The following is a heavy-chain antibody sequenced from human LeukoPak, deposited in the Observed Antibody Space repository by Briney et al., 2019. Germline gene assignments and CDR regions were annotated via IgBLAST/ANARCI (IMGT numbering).Heavy chain of an antibody. CDR3: ARDPLRYYDSSGFLDY. D-gene: IGHD3-22*01. CDR2: ISYDGGNK. CDR1: GFTFSSYA. V-gene: IGHV3-30-3*01. J-gene: IGHJ4*02. Sequence: GRSLRLSCAASGFTFSSYAMHWVRQAPGKGLEWVAVISYDGGNKYYADSVKGRFTISRDNSKNTLYLQMNSLRAEDTAVYYCARDPLRYYDSSGFLDYWGQGTLVTVSS.